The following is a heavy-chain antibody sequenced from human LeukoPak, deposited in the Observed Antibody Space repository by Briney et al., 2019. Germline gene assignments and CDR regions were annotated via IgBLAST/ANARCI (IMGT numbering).Heavy chain of an antibody. D-gene: IGHD2-15*01. J-gene: IGHJ4*02. CDR3: ARDYMGSPASFDY. CDR2: INPNSGGT. CDR1: GYTFTGYY. Sequence: ASVKVSCKASGYTFTGYYMHWVRQAPGQGLEWMGWINPNSGGTNYAQKFQGRVTMTRDTSISTAYMELSRLRSDDTAVYYCARDYMGSPASFDYWGQGTLVTVSS. V-gene: IGHV1-2*02.